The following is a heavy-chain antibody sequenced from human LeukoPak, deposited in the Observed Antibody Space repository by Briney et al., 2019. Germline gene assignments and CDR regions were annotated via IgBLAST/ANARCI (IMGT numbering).Heavy chain of an antibody. Sequence: PGESLEISCKGSGYIFTSHWIGWVRQMSGKGLEWMGNIHPRDSDTRYSPSFKGQVTISADKSITTAYLQWSSLKASDTAMYFCARRLVGATTAVFDYWGQGTLVTVSS. CDR2: IHPRDSDT. CDR1: GYIFTSHW. V-gene: IGHV5-51*01. CDR3: ARRLVGATTAVFDY. J-gene: IGHJ4*02. D-gene: IGHD1-26*01.